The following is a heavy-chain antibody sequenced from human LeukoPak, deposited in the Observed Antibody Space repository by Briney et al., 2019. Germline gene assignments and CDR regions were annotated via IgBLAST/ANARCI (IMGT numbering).Heavy chain of an antibody. CDR1: GFTFDDYA. CDR3: AKDILVAAAGPPDYYYGMDV. V-gene: IGHV3-9*01. J-gene: IGHJ6*02. CDR2: ISWNSGSI. D-gene: IGHD6-13*01. Sequence: QPGRSLRLSCAASGFTFDDYAMHWVRQAPGKGLEWVSGISWNSGSIGYADSVKGRFTISRDNAKNSLYLQMNSLRAEDTALYYCAKDILVAAAGPPDYYYGMDVWGQGTTVTDSS.